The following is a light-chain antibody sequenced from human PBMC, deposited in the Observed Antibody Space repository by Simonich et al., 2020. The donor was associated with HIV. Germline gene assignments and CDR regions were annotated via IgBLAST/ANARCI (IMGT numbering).Light chain of an antibody. CDR1: QSLLHTDGRTY. CDR3: MQNIQLPPT. J-gene: IGKJ3*01. Sequence: DIVMTQTPLSLSVTPGQPASISCKSSQSLLHTDGRTYLYWYLQKPGQSPQLLIYEVSGRFSGVPDRFSGSGSGTDFTLKISRVEAEDVGVYYCMQNIQLPPTFGPGTKVDIK. CDR2: EVS. V-gene: IGKV2-29*02.